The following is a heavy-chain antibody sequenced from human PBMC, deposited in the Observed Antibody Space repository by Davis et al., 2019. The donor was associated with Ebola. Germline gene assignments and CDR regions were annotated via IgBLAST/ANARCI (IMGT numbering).Heavy chain of an antibody. D-gene: IGHD2-2*02. V-gene: IGHV4-59*08. Sequence: PGGSLRLSCTVSGGSMTTYYWSWIRQPPGKGLEWIGYIYYTGSTLYNPSLKSRVTISVDTSKNQFSFNLTSVTAADTAVYFCARQETVVVPSAIGGWSFDLWGRGTLVTVSS. CDR2: IYYTGST. J-gene: IGHJ2*01. CDR1: GGSMTTYY. CDR3: ARQETVVVPSAIGGWSFDL.